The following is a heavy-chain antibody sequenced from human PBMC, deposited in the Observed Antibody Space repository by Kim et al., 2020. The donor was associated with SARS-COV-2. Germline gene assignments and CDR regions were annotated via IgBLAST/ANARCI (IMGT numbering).Heavy chain of an antibody. CDR3: GRDMDV. CDR1: GFTFSNYW. CDR2: INQDGSEK. Sequence: GGSLRLSCAASGFTFSNYWMSWVRQAPGKGLEWVANINQDGSEKNYVDSLKGRFTISRDNAKNSLYLQMNSLRVEDTAVYYCGRDMDVWGQGTTVTVSS. V-gene: IGHV3-7*01. J-gene: IGHJ6*02.